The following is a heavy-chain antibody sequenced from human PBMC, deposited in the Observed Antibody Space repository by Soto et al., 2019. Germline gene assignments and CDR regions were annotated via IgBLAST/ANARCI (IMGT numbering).Heavy chain of an antibody. D-gene: IGHD6-6*01. CDR3: ARDNRWSSSSSEYFQH. CDR2: IWYDGSNK. J-gene: IGHJ1*01. Sequence: QVQLVESGGGVVQPGRSLRLSCAASGFTFSSYGMHWVRQAPGKGLEWVAVIWYDGSNKYYADSVKGRFTISRDNSKNTLYLQMNSLRAEDTAVYYCARDNRWSSSSSEYFQHWGQGTLVTVSS. CDR1: GFTFSSYG. V-gene: IGHV3-33*01.